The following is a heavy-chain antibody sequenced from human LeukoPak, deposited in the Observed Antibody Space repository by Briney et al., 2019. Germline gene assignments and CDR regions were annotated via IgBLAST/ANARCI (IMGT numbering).Heavy chain of an antibody. D-gene: IGHD2-2*02. Sequence: GSLRLSCAASGFTFSSYWMSWVRQAPGKGLEWIGSIYYSGSTYYNPSLKSRVTISVDTSKNQFSLKLSSVTAADTAVYYCARNQLLYQIWGQGTLVTVSS. J-gene: IGHJ4*02. CDR3: ARNQLLYQI. CDR1: GFTFSSYW. CDR2: IYYSGST. V-gene: IGHV4-39*01.